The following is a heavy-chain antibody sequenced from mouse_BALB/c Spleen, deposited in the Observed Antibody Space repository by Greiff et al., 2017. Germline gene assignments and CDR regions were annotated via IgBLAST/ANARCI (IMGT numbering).Heavy chain of an antibody. CDR2: ISSGGGST. CDR1: GFAFSSYD. V-gene: IGHV5-12-1*01. J-gene: IGHJ2*01. Sequence: EVLLVESGGGLVKPGGSLKLSCAASGFAFSSYDMSWVRQTPEKRLEWVAYISSGGGSTYYPDTVKGRFTISRDNAKNTLYLQMSSLKSEDTAMDYCARRGTTGVANVDDWGQGTTLTVSS. D-gene: IGHD1-1*01. CDR3: ARRGTTGVANVDD.